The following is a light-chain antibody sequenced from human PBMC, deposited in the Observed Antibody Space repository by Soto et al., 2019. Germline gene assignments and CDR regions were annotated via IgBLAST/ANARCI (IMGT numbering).Light chain of an antibody. V-gene: IGKV3-20*01. CDR1: QSVSSSY. J-gene: IGKJ2*01. CDR3: QQYAT. Sequence: EIVLTQSPGTLSLSPGERATLSCRASQSVSSSYLAWYQQKPGQAPRLLIYGASSRATGIPDRFSGSGSGADFTLTISRLEPEDFGVYYCQQYATFGQGTKVEIK. CDR2: GAS.